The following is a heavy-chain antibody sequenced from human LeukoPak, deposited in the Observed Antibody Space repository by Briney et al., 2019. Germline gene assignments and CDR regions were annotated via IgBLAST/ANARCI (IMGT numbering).Heavy chain of an antibody. J-gene: IGHJ4*02. CDR2: IYSGGST. Sequence: PGRSLRLSCAASGFTVSSNYMSWVRQAPGKGLEWVSIIYSGGSTFYADSVKGRFTISRDNSKNTLYLQMNSLRAEDTAVYYCARGGVGYDFWSGYYNFDYWGQGTLVTVSS. CDR1: GFTVSSNY. V-gene: IGHV3-53*01. D-gene: IGHD3-3*01. CDR3: ARGGVGYDFWSGYYNFDY.